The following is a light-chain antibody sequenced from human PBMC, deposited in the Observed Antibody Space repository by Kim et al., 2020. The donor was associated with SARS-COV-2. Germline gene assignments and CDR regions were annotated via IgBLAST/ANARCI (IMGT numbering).Light chain of an antibody. Sequence: DIQLTQSPSTLCASVGDRVTLICRASQRIGNWLAWYQQKPGQAPKLLISDASSLESGVPSRFSGSRSGTEFTLTINNLQPDDFATYYCQQFSSFSPTWTFGQGTKVDIK. CDR1: QRIGNW. V-gene: IGKV1-5*02. J-gene: IGKJ1*01. CDR2: DAS. CDR3: QQFSSFSPTWT.